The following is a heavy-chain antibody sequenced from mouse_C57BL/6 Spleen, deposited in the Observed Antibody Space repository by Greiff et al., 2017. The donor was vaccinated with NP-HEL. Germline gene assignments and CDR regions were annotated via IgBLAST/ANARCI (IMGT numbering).Heavy chain of an antibody. D-gene: IGHD1-1*01. J-gene: IGHJ1*03. V-gene: IGHV1-64*01. CDR1: GYTFTSYW. CDR3: ARRGSGSSSFDV. Sequence: QVQLQQSGAELVKPGASVKLSCKASGYTFTSYWMHWVKQRPGQGLEWIGMIHPNSGSTNYNEKFKSKATLTVDKSSSTAYMQLSSLTSEDSAVYYCARRGSGSSSFDVWGTGTTVTVSS. CDR2: IHPNSGST.